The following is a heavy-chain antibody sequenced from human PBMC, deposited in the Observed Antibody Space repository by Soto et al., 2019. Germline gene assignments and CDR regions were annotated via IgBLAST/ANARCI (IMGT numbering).Heavy chain of an antibody. CDR2: ISNDGGIE. Sequence: QVQLVQSGGGVVQPGRSLRLSCAASGFTLSDFAMQWVRQAPGKGLEWVALISNDGGIEHYGDSGRGRFTISRDNSKHMLYLQMTSLRVEDTAVYYGARAVPGMDVWGQGTTVTVSS. J-gene: IGHJ6*02. CDR3: ARAVPGMDV. D-gene: IGHD4-17*01. CDR1: GFTLSDFA. V-gene: IGHV3-30-3*01.